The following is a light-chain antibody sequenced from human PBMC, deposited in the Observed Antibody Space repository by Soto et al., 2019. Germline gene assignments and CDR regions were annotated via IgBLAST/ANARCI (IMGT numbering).Light chain of an antibody. V-gene: IGKV1-39*01. CDR1: QSINNY. J-gene: IGKJ1*01. CDR3: QQGFSAPPWT. Sequence: DIQMTQSPSSPSAPVGDRVTITCRSSQSINNYLNWYQQRPGKAPKVLIYDASSLQSGVPSRFSGSGSGTEFTLTISSLQREDFATYYCQQGFSAPPWTFGQGTKVDIK. CDR2: DAS.